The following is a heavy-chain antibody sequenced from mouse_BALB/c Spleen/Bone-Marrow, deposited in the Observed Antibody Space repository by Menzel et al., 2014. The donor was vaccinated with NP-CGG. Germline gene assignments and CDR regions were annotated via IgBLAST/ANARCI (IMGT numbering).Heavy chain of an antibody. CDR2: IRNKANGYTT. J-gene: IGHJ4*01. V-gene: IGHV7-3*02. Sequence: EVQREESGGGLVQPGGSLRLSCATSGFTFTDYYMSWVRQPPGKALEWLGFIRNKANGYTTEYSASVKGRFTISRDNSQSILYLQMNTLRAEDSATYYCARDDAMDYWGQGTSVNVSS. CDR3: ARDDAMDY. CDR1: GFTFTDYY.